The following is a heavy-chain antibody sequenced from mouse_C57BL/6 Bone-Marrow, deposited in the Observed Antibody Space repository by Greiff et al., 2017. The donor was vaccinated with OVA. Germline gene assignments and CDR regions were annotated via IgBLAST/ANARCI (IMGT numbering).Heavy chain of an antibody. D-gene: IGHD2-4*01. Sequence: QVQLQQPGAELVKPGASVKLSCTASGYTFTSYWMHWVKQRPGQGLEWIGMIHTNSGSTNYNETFKSKATLTVDKSSSTAYMQLSSLTSEDSAVYYCAREGDYGAMDYWGQGTSVTVSS. CDR1: GYTFTSYW. V-gene: IGHV1-64*01. CDR2: IHTNSGST. J-gene: IGHJ4*01. CDR3: AREGDYGAMDY.